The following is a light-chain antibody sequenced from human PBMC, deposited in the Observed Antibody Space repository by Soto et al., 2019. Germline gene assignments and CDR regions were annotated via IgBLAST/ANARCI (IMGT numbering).Light chain of an antibody. Sequence: QSALTQPASVSGSPGQSITISCTGNSSDVGSYNLVSWYQQHPGKAPKDMIYEVSKRPSGVPNRFSGSKSGNTASLTISGLQAEDEADYYCCSYAGSSTDVFGTGTQLTVL. CDR1: SSDVGSYNL. J-gene: IGLJ1*01. V-gene: IGLV2-23*02. CDR2: EVS. CDR3: CSYAGSSTDV.